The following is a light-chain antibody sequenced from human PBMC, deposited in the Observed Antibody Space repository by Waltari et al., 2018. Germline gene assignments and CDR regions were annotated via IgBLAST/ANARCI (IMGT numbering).Light chain of an antibody. Sequence: DTQMTQSPSSLTASVGDRATITCQASQDIRENLNWFQQKPGKAPQVLIFDASSSQAVVPSRFSGSGSGTDFAFTISSLQPEDIGTYYCQQYAKLPLTFGGGTRVEL. CDR1: QDIREN. CDR3: QQYAKLPLT. V-gene: IGKV1-33*01. J-gene: IGKJ4*01. CDR2: DAS.